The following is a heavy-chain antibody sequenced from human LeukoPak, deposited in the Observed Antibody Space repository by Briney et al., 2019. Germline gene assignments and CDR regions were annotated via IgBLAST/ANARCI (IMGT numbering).Heavy chain of an antibody. CDR1: GYTFTGYY. V-gene: IGHV1-2*02. CDR2: INPNSGGT. Sequence: ASVKVSCKASGYTFTGYYMHWVRQAPGQGLEWMGWINPNSGGTNYAQKFQGRVTMTRDTSISTAYMELSRLRSDDTPVYYCARSLVVVATGLDYWGQGTLVTVSS. J-gene: IGHJ4*02. CDR3: ARSLVVVATGLDY. D-gene: IGHD2-15*01.